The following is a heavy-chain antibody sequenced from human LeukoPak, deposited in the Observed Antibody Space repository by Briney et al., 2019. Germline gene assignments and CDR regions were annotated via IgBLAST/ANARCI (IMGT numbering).Heavy chain of an antibody. D-gene: IGHD1-14*01. V-gene: IGHV4-59*08. J-gene: IGHJ3*02. CDR3: ARAITASDAFDI. Sequence: SETLSLTCTVSGGPISSYYWSWIRQPPGKGLEWIGYIYYSGSTYYNPSLKSRVTISVDTSKNQFSLKLSSVTAADTAVYYCARAITASDAFDIWGQGTMVTVSS. CDR2: IYYSGST. CDR1: GGPISSYY.